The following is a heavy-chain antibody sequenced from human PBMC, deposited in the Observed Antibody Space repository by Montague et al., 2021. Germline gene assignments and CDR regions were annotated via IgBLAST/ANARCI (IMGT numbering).Heavy chain of an antibody. J-gene: IGHJ4*02. CDR1: GDSVSSNSVT. Sequence: CAISGDSVSSNSVTWHWIRQSPPRGLEWLGRTYYRSKWANDYALSVRSRITFNPDTSKNQFSLQLDSVTPEDTAVYYCVRQSVSGKFVYWGRGTRVTVSS. D-gene: IGHD6-19*01. CDR2: TYYRSKWAN. CDR3: VRQSVSGKFVY. V-gene: IGHV6-1*01.